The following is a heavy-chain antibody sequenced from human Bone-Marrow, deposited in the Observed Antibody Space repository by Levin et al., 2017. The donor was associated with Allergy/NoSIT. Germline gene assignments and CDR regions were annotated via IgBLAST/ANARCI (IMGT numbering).Heavy chain of an antibody. Sequence: GESLKISCKASGYSFSTYGINWVRQAPGQGPEWMGWTSTFSGDTKYAQKVQGRVTMTTDTSTGTAYMELRGLRSDDTAVYYCARDSTTYCSSSGCYRRTWFDPWGQGTLVTVSS. CDR2: TSTFSGDT. CDR3: ARDSTTYCSSSGCYRRTWFDP. CDR1: GYSFSTYG. D-gene: IGHD2-2*01. J-gene: IGHJ5*02. V-gene: IGHV1-18*01.